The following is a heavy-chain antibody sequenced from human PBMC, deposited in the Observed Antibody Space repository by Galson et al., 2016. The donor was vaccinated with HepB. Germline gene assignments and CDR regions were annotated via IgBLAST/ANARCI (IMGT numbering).Heavy chain of an antibody. D-gene: IGHD3-22*01. J-gene: IGHJ6*02. CDR3: ARDGNPISVVTSYYYYGMNV. Sequence: SLRLSCAASGLTLRDFAMHWVRQVPGKGLEWVAGISWNSYTIGYADSVQGRFTISRDNSKTSLYLQMNSLRAEDTAVYFCARDGNPISVVTSYYYYGMNVWGQGTTVTVSS. V-gene: IGHV3-9*01. CDR1: GLTLRDFA. CDR2: ISWNSYTI.